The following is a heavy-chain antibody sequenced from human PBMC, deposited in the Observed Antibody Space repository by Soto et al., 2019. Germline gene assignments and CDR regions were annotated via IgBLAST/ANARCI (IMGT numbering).Heavy chain of an antibody. CDR2: IVVGSGNT. CDR3: AADLGGDSTEDYYYYGMDV. V-gene: IGHV1-58*01. D-gene: IGHD3-22*01. J-gene: IGHJ6*02. Sequence: QMQLVQSGPEVKKPGTSVKVSCKASGFTFTSSAVQWVRQACGQRLEWIGWIVVGSGNTNYAQKFQERVTITRDMSTSTAYMELSSLRSEDTAVYYCAADLGGDSTEDYYYYGMDVWGQGTTVTVSS. CDR1: GFTFTSSA.